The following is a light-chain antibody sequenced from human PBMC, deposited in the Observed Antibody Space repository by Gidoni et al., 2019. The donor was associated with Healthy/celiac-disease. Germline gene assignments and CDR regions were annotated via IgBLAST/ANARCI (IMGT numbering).Light chain of an antibody. CDR3: QQCYSTPIT. CDR2: AAS. J-gene: IGKJ5*01. V-gene: IGKV1-39*01. Sequence: DIQMTQSPSSLSASVGDRVTIPCRASQSISSYLNWYQQKPGKAPKLLIYAASSLESGVPSRFSGSGSGTDFTLTISSLQPEDFATYYCQQCYSTPITFGQGTRLEIK. CDR1: QSISSY.